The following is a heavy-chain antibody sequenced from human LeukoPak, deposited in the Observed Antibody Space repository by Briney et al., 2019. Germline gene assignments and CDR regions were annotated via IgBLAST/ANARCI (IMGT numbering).Heavy chain of an antibody. J-gene: IGHJ4*02. Sequence: GGSLRLSCAASGFTFGSYAMSWVRQTPGKGLEWVSAISGSGGGTYYADSVKGRFTTSRDNSKNTLYLQMNSLRAEDMAVYYCAKEGERYSGSHHFDYWGQGTLVTVSS. CDR1: GFTFGSYA. CDR3: AKEGERYSGSHHFDY. D-gene: IGHD1-26*01. CDR2: ISGSGGGT. V-gene: IGHV3-23*01.